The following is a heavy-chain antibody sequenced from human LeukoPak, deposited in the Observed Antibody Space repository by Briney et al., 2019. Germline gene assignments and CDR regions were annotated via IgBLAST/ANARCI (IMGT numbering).Heavy chain of an antibody. CDR2: ISGSGGST. D-gene: IGHD1-26*01. CDR3: ATSVVGAADLFDY. J-gene: IGHJ4*02. Sequence: GGSLRLSCAASGFTFSSYAMSWVRQAPGKGLEWGSAISGSGGSTYYADSVKGRFTISRDNSKNTLYLQMNSLRAEDTAVYYCATSVVGAADLFDYWGQGTLVTVSS. CDR1: GFTFSSYA. V-gene: IGHV3-23*01.